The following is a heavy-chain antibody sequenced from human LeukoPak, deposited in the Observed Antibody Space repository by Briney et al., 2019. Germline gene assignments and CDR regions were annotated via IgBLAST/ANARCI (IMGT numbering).Heavy chain of an antibody. CDR3: ARRFAVNPRYAFDI. V-gene: IGHV4-59*08. Sequence: TSETLPLTCTVSGDSISNYYWSWIRQPPGKGLEWIGYVYYSGSTNYNPSLKSRVTISIDTSKNQFSLRLSSVTAADTAVYYCARRFAVNPRYAFDIWGQGTMVTVSS. J-gene: IGHJ3*02. CDR1: GDSISNYY. CDR2: VYYSGST. D-gene: IGHD4-17*01.